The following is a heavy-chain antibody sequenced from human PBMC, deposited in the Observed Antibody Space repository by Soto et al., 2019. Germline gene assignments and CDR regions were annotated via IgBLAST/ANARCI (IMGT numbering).Heavy chain of an antibody. CDR1: GYTFTSYG. J-gene: IGHJ5*02. D-gene: IGHD3-10*01. Sequence: EASVKVSCKASGYTFTSYGISWLRQAPGQGLEWMGWISAYNGNTNYAQKLQGRVTMTTDTSTSTAYMELRSLRSDDTAVYYCARVGITMVRGSYYPIDPWGQGTLVTVSS. V-gene: IGHV1-18*01. CDR3: ARVGITMVRGSYYPIDP. CDR2: ISAYNGNT.